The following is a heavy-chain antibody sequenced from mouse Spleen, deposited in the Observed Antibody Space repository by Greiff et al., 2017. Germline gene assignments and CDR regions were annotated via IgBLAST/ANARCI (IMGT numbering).Heavy chain of an antibody. Sequence: VQLQQSGAELARPGASVKMSCKASGYTFTSYTMHWVKQRPGQGLEWIGYINPSSGYTKYNQKFKDKATLTADKSSSTAYMQLSSLTSEDSAVYYCARPFISSYYAMDYWGQGTSVTVSS. D-gene: IGHD1-1*01. CDR3: ARPFISSYYAMDY. V-gene: IGHV1-4*01. CDR1: GYTFTSYT. J-gene: IGHJ4*01. CDR2: INPSSGYT.